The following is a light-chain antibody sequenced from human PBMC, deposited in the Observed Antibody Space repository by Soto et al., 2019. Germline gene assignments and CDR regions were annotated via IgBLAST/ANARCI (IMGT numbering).Light chain of an antibody. CDR2: GAY. CDR1: QSVSSN. J-gene: IGKJ2*01. V-gene: IGKV3-15*01. CDR3: QQYNKWPPYT. Sequence: EIVMTQSPATLSVSPGERATLSCRASQSVSSNLAWYQQKPGQAPRLLIYGAYTRATGIPARFSGSGSGTEFTLTISSLQSGDFAVYYCQQYNKWPPYTFGQGTKLEIK.